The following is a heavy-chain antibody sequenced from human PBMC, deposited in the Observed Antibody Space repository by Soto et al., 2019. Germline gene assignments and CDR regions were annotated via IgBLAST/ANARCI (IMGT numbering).Heavy chain of an antibody. CDR3: ARSDYRSGSPDN. CDR1: GDSINSDRYY. Sequence: SATLSLTCTVSGDSINSDRYYWTWIRQHPGKHLEWIGYIFYSGSTYYNPSLKSRITISVDTSKHHFSLKLNSVTAADTAIYDGARSDYRSGSPDNWGQGTLVTVAS. J-gene: IGHJ4*02. CDR2: IFYSGST. V-gene: IGHV4-31*03. D-gene: IGHD3-10*01.